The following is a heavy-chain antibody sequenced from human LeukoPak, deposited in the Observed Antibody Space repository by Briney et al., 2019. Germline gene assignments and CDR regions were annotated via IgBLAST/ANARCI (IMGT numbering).Heavy chain of an antibody. Sequence: SETLSLTCAVSGGSISSGGYSWSWIRQPPGKGLEWIGYIYHSGSTYYNPSLKSRVTISVDRSKNQFSLKLSSVIAADTAVYYCARVQSDSSGYYYFDYWGQGTLVTVSS. J-gene: IGHJ4*02. D-gene: IGHD3-22*01. CDR3: ARVQSDSSGYYYFDY. V-gene: IGHV4-30-2*01. CDR2: IYHSGST. CDR1: GGSISSGGYS.